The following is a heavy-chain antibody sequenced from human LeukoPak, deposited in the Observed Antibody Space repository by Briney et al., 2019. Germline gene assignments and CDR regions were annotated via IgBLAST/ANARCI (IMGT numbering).Heavy chain of an antibody. CDR1: GFTFSSHW. CDR3: ARAAMVRGVIRIDNWFDP. J-gene: IGHJ5*02. V-gene: IGHV3-74*01. CDR2: INSDGSST. Sequence: GGSLRLSCAASGFTFSSHWMHWVRQAPGKGLVWVSRINSDGSSTSYADSVKGRFTISRDNAKNTLYLQMNSLRAEDTAVYYCARAAMVRGVIRIDNWFDPWGQGTLVTVSS. D-gene: IGHD3-10*01.